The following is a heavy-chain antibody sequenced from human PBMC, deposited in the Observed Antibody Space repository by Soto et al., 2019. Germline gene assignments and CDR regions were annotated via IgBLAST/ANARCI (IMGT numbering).Heavy chain of an antibody. J-gene: IGHJ5*02. V-gene: IGHV4-59*02. D-gene: IGHD1-20*01. CDR2: VYYSGSA. Sequence: SETLSLTCTVSGGSVSSYYWNWIRQPPGKGLEWIGYVYYSGSATYNPSLKSRVTISVDTAKDQFSLRLRSVTAADTAVYYCARTNWNANWFDPWGQGTLVTVSS. CDR1: GGSVSSYY. CDR3: ARTNWNANWFDP.